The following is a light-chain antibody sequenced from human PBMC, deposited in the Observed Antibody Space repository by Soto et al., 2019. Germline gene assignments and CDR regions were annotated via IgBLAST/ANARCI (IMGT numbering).Light chain of an antibody. CDR1: QRVSSSH. CDR2: GAS. Sequence: EIVLTQSPGTLSLSPGERATLSCRASQRVSSSHLAWYQQKPGQAPRLFMYGASNRATGIPDRFSGSGSGKDFTLSISRLEPEDFAVYYCQHYGSSPRTCGQGTKLEIK. J-gene: IGKJ2*01. CDR3: QHYGSSPRT. V-gene: IGKV3-20*01.